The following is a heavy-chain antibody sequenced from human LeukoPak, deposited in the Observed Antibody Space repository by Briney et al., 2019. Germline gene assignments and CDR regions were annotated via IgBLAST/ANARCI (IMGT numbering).Heavy chain of an antibody. J-gene: IGHJ4*02. CDR3: ARALLYYASGTRHFYFDY. D-gene: IGHD3-10*01. V-gene: IGHV3-30*03. CDR1: GFTFSSNG. CDR2: ISYDGSNK. Sequence: GESLKISCAASGFTFSSNGMHWVRQAPGKGLEWLVLISYDGSNKYYADSVKGRFTISRDNSKNTLYLQMNSLRPEDTAVYYCARALLYYASGTRHFYFDYWGQGTLVTVSS.